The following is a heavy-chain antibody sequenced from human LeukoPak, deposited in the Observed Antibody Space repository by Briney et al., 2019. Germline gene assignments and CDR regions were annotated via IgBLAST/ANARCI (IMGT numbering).Heavy chain of an antibody. CDR3: ARVGCSSTSCHLPPYYYGMDV. J-gene: IGHJ6*02. Sequence: ASVKVSCKASGYTFTSYAMHWVSQAPGQRLEWMGWINAGNGNTKYSQKFQGRVTITRDTSASTAYMELSSLRSEDTAVYYCARVGCSSTSCHLPPYYYGMDVWGQGTTVTVSS. CDR1: GYTFTSYA. D-gene: IGHD2-2*01. CDR2: INAGNGNT. V-gene: IGHV1-3*01.